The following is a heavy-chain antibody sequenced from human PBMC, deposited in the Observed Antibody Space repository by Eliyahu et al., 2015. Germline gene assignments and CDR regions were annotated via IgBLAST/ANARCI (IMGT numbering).Heavy chain of an antibody. CDR3: ARGSRTTVNDY. Sequence: EVQLVESGGGLVQPGGSLXLSCAAXGFTFSSXDXHWVRQATGKGLEWVSAIGTAGDTYYPGSVKGRFTISRENAKNSLYLQMNSLRAGDTAVYYCARGSRTTVNDYWGQGTLVTVSS. D-gene: IGHD4-17*01. CDR1: GFTFSSXD. V-gene: IGHV3-13*01. J-gene: IGHJ4*02. CDR2: IGTAGDT.